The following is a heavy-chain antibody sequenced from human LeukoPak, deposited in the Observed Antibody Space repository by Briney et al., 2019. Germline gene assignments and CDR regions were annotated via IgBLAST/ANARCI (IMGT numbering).Heavy chain of an antibody. V-gene: IGHV4-30-4*01. Sequence: SETPSLTCTVSGGSIGSGDSISSGDYYWTWIRQPPGKALEWIGYVYYSGRAYYNPSLKSRLTISLDSSKNQLSLRLPSVTAADTAVYYCARDFPPDDHWGQGTLVTVSS. CDR3: ARDFPPDDH. D-gene: IGHD2/OR15-2a*01. J-gene: IGHJ4*02. CDR2: VYYSGRA. CDR1: GGSIGSGDSISSGDYY.